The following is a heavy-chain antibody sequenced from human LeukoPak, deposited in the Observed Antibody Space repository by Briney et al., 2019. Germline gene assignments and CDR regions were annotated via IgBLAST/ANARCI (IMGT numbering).Heavy chain of an antibody. Sequence: ASVKVSCKASGYTFTSYAMNWVRQAAGQGLEWMGWMNPNNGNTGYAQKFQGRVTMTRDTTISTAYMELRSLRSEDTAVYYCVRDGEGVAISVNYWFDPWGQGTLVTVSS. V-gene: IGHV1-8*02. CDR3: VRDGEGVAISVNYWFDP. CDR1: GYTFTSYA. J-gene: IGHJ5*02. CDR2: MNPNNGNT. D-gene: IGHD3-10*01.